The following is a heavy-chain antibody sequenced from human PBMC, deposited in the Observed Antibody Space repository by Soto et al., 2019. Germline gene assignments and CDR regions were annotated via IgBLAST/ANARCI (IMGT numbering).Heavy chain of an antibody. V-gene: IGHV1-18*01. CDR3: SRFIMVGGWFDPNYYHGMDV. CDR1: GYTFSNYG. Sequence: QVQLVQSGAEVKKPGASVTVSCKTSGYTFSNYGINWVRQAPGHGLEWMGWISGYNGNTNYAQTVQVRVTMTTDTSTGTVYMELRSLKSDDTAIYYCSRFIMVGGWFDPNYYHGMDVWGQGTTVTVSS. CDR2: ISGYNGNT. J-gene: IGHJ6*02. D-gene: IGHD6-19*01.